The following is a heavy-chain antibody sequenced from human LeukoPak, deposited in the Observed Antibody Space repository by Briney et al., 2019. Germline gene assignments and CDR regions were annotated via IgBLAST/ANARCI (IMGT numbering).Heavy chain of an antibody. CDR2: ISGSGGST. V-gene: IGHV3-23*01. CDR1: GLTFSSYG. J-gene: IGHJ4*02. Sequence: PGGSLRLSCAASGLTFSSYGMSWVRQAPGKGLEWVSAISGSGGSTYYADSVKGRFTISRDNSKNTLYLQMNSLRAEDTAVYYCANLLRWEPYWGQGTLVTVSS. CDR3: ANLLRWEPY. D-gene: IGHD4-23*01.